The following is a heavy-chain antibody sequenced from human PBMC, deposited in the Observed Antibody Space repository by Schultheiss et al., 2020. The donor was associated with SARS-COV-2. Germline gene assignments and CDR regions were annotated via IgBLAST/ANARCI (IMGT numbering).Heavy chain of an antibody. D-gene: IGHD2-8*02. CDR2: IYYSGST. Sequence: SQTLSLTCAVSGYSISSGYYWGWIRQPPGKGLEWIGYIYYSGSTYYNPSLKSRVTISVDTSKNQFSLKLSSVTAADTAVYYCARGSYRWGSYYYFDYWGQGTLVTVSS. CDR3: ARGSYRWGSYYYFDY. J-gene: IGHJ4*02. V-gene: IGHV4-38-2*01. CDR1: GYSISSGYY.